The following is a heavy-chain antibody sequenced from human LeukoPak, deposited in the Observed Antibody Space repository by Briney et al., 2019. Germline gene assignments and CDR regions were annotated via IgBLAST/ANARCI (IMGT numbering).Heavy chain of an antibody. CDR1: GGTFSSYA. J-gene: IGHJ4*02. V-gene: IGHV1-69*05. D-gene: IGHD3-22*01. CDR2: IIPIFGTA. Sequence: VASVKVSCKASGGTFSSYAINWVRQAPGQGLEWMGRIIPIFGTANYAQKFQGRVTITTDESTSTAYMELSSLRSEDTAVYYCARDLLNTYYYDSSGYYSLDYWGQGTLVTVSS. CDR3: ARDLLNTYYYDSSGYYSLDY.